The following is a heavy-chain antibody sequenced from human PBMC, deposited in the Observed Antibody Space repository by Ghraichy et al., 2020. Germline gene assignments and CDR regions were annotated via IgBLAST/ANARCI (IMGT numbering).Heavy chain of an antibody. Sequence: GGSLRLSCVASGFTFSNVWMTWVRQAPGKGLEWVALIKSKDAGGTTDYAASVKGSVTISRDDSQSTLYLEMSSLKTEDTAFYYCTTIRTTDCYSLDFWGQGTLVTVSS. J-gene: IGHJ4*02. CDR3: TTIRTTDCYSLDF. CDR1: GFTFSNVW. V-gene: IGHV3-15*01. CDR2: IKSKDAGGTT. D-gene: IGHD2-21*02.